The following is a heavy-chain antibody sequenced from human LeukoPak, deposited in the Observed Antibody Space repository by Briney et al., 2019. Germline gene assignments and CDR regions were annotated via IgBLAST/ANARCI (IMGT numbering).Heavy chain of an antibody. D-gene: IGHD5-18*01. J-gene: IGHJ4*02. Sequence: GGSLRLSCAASGFTFSSYAMSWVRQAPGKGVEWVSAISGSGGSTYYADSVKGRFTISRDNSKNTLYLQMNSLRAEDTAVYYCASFYSRGYDDYWGQGTLVTVSS. CDR3: ASFYSRGYDDY. CDR1: GFTFSSYA. CDR2: ISGSGGST. V-gene: IGHV3-23*01.